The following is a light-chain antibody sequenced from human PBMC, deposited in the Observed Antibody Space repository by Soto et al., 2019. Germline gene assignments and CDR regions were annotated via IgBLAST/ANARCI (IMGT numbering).Light chain of an antibody. CDR3: SAYAGSNTFV. Sequence: QSALAQPPSASGSPGQSVTISCTGTSSDVGDNYVSWYQQHLGKAPKLIIYEVTLRPSGVPDRFSGSKSGNTASLTVSGLQADDEAHYYCSAYAGSNTFVFGTGPKLTVL. V-gene: IGLV2-8*01. CDR2: EVT. CDR1: SSDVGDNY. J-gene: IGLJ1*01.